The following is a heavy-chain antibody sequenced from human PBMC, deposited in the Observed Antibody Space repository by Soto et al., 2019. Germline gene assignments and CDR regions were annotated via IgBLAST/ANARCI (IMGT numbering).Heavy chain of an antibody. CDR1: GFTFSDYY. CDR2: ISSSGSTI. D-gene: IGHD3-9*01. J-gene: IGHJ6*02. V-gene: IGHV3-11*01. Sequence: QVQLVESGGGLVKPGGSLRLSCAASGFTFSDYYMSWIRQAPGKGLEWVSYISSSGSTIYYADSVKGRFTISRDNAKNSLYLQMNSLRAEDTAVYYCAADFDRLREASYYYYGMDVWGQGTTVTVSS. CDR3: AADFDRLREASYYYYGMDV.